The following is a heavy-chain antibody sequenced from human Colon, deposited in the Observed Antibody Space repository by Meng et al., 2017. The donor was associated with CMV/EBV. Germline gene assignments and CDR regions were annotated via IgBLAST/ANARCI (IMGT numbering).Heavy chain of an antibody. CDR3: TRDIVL. V-gene: IGHV1-46*01. CDR1: GFTFSTQY. CDR2: IKPSGGST. Sequence: QEQLVQFGAEVKKPGASVKVSCKTSGFTFSTQYIHWVRQAPGQGLEWLGIIKPSGGSTGYAQKFQGRVTMTRDTSTSTVYMELSSLRSEDTAMYYCTRDIVLWGQGTLVTVSS. J-gene: IGHJ4*02. D-gene: IGHD2-15*01.